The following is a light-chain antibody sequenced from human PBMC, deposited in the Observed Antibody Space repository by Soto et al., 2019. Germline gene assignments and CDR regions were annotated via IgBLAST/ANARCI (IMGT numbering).Light chain of an antibody. V-gene: IGLV2-8*01. CDR1: SSDIGVYDF. Sequence: QSALTQPPSASGSPGQSVTISCTGTSSDIGVYDFVSWYQQHPGKAPKVIIYQVNKRPSGVPDRFSGSKSGNTASLTVSGLRPEDEADYFCGSLASSYSADVFGTGTKLTVL. CDR2: QVN. J-gene: IGLJ1*01. CDR3: GSLASSYSADV.